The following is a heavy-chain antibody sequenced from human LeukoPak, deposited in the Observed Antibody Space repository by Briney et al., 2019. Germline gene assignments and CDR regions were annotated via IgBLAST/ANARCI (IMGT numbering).Heavy chain of an antibody. CDR3: ARRYISGWFFDY. CDR2: VYYSGTT. D-gene: IGHD6-19*01. CDR1: GGSMSGYY. J-gene: IGHJ4*02. V-gene: IGHV4-59*01. Sequence: SETLSLTCTVSGGSMSGYYWSWIRQPPGRGLEWIGYVYYSGTTGYIPSLKSRVTMSVDTSKNQFSLNLRSVTAADTAIYYCARRYISGWFFDYWGQGTLVTVSS.